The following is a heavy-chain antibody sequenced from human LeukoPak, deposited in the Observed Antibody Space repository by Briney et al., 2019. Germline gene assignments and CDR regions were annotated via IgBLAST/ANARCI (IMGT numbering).Heavy chain of an antibody. CDR2: ISSRSGYI. V-gene: IGHV3-21*06. D-gene: IGHD5-18*01. CDR1: GFTFSNYS. CDR3: ARDMKQRIQLWLGPYYYYMDV. J-gene: IGHJ6*03. Sequence: GGSLRLSCAASGFTFSNYSMNWVRQAPGKGLEWVSSISSRSGYIHYADSVKGRFTISRDNAKNSLYLQMNSLRAEDTAVYYCARDMKQRIQLWLGPYYYYMDVWGKGTTVTVSS.